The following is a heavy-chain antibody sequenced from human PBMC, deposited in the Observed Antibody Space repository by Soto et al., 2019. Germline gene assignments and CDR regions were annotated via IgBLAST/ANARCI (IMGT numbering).Heavy chain of an antibody. CDR1: GFIFSSHW. CDR2: INSDGSST. Sequence: PWGSLRLSCEASGFIFSSHWMHWVRQSAEKGLVWVSRINSDGSSTAYADSVKGRFTISRDNAKNTLYLQMNSLRVEDTAVYYCARDRPDISNPTDHPMFDYWGQGTQVTVSS. CDR3: ARDRPDISNPTDHPMFDY. J-gene: IGHJ4*02. V-gene: IGHV3-74*01. D-gene: IGHD6-6*01.